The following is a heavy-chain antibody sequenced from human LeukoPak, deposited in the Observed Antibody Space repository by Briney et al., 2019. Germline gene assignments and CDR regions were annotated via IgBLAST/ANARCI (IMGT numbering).Heavy chain of an antibody. V-gene: IGHV3-30*18. CDR3: TKGPDTSGYYSLDY. CDR2: ISYDGSNK. CDR1: GFTFSNYD. Sequence: PGGSLRPSCAASGFTFSNYDIHWVRQAPGKGLEWVAIISYDGSNKYYADFVKGRFTISRDNSKNTLYLQMNSLRAEDTAVYYCTKGPDTSGYYSLDYWGQGALATVSS. D-gene: IGHD3-22*01. J-gene: IGHJ4*02.